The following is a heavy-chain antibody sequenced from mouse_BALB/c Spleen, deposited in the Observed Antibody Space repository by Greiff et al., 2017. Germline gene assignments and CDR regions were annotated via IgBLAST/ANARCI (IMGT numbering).Heavy chain of an antibody. CDR3: ARGGITNAMDY. V-gene: IGHV14-1*02. D-gene: IGHD2-4*01. CDR1: GFNIKDYY. J-gene: IGHJ4*01. Sequence: EVKLVESGAELVRPGALVKLSCKASGFNIKDYYMHWVKQRPEQGLEWIGWIDPENGNTIYDPKFQGKASITADTSSNTAYLQLSSLTSEDTAVYYCARGGITNAMDYWGQGTSVTVSS. CDR2: IDPENGNT.